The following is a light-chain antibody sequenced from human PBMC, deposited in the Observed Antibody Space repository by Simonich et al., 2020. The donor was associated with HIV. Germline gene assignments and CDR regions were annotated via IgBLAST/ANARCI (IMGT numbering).Light chain of an antibody. CDR2: GAS. J-gene: IGKJ3*01. CDR3: QQANSFPFT. CDR1: QSVSSN. V-gene: IGKV3-15*01. Sequence: EIVMTQSPATLSVSPGARATLSCRASQSVSSNLAWYQQKRGQPPRLLIYGASTRATGIPARFSGSGSGTEFTLTISSMQSEDSAIYYCQQANSFPFTFGPGTKVEIK.